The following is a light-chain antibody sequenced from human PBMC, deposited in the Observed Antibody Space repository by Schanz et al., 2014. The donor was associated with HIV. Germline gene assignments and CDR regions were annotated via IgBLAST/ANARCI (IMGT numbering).Light chain of an antibody. CDR2: DVT. V-gene: IGLV2-14*03. CDR1: SGDVGRYDY. CDR3: SSYRSGSPLWV. J-gene: IGLJ3*02. Sequence: QSALTQPASVSGSLGQSITISCTGTSGDVGRYDYVSWYQQHPGQAPKLLIYDVTYRPSGISNRFSGSKSGYTASLTISGLQAEDEADYYCSSYRSGSPLWVFGGGTKLTVL.